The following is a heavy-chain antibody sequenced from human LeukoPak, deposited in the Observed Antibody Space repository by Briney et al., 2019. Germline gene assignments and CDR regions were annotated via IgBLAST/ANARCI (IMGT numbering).Heavy chain of an antibody. J-gene: IGHJ6*02. D-gene: IGHD2-21*01. CDR1: GFTVDDYA. Sequence: PGGSLRLSCAAAGFTVDDYAMGWVRHAPGKGLEWGSGISWNSGSIGYADSVKGRFTISRDNAKNSLYLQMNSLRAEDTALYYCAKDLFPGGTEYYYYGMDVWGQGTTVTVSS. CDR3: AKDLFPGGTEYYYYGMDV. CDR2: ISWNSGSI. V-gene: IGHV3-9*01.